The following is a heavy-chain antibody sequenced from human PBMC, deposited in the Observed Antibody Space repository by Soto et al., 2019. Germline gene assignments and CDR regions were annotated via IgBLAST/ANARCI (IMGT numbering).Heavy chain of an antibody. Sequence: ASVKVSCKASGYTFTSYGISWVRQAPGQGLEWMGWISAYNGNTNYAQKLQGRVTMTTDTSTSTAYMELRSLRSDDTAVYYCARDSRAAARNYDILTCSGYYYGMDVWGQGTTVTVSS. J-gene: IGHJ6*02. CDR2: ISAYNGNT. D-gene: IGHD3-9*01. CDR1: GYTFTSYG. CDR3: ARDSRAAARNYDILTCSGYYYGMDV. V-gene: IGHV1-18*01.